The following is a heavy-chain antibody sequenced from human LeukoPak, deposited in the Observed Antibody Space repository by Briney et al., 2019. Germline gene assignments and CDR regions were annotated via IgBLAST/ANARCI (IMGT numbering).Heavy chain of an antibody. J-gene: IGHJ5*02. CDR3: ARAEVGYSGSGSYYWFDP. Sequence: ASVKVSCKASGYTFTSCGISWVRQAPGQGLEWMGWISAYNGNTNYAQNLQGRVTMTTDTSTSTAYMELRSLRSDDTAVYYCARAEVGYSGSGSYYWFDPWGQGTLVTVSS. CDR2: ISAYNGNT. V-gene: IGHV1-18*01. CDR1: GYTFTSCG. D-gene: IGHD3-10*01.